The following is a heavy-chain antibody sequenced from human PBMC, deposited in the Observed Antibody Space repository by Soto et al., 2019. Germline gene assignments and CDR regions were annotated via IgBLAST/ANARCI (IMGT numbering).Heavy chain of an antibody. J-gene: IGHJ4*02. CDR3: ARHGLSDYDFWSGYYNIYFDY. D-gene: IGHD3-3*01. Sequence: SETLSLTCTVSGGSISSYYWSWIRQPPGRGLEWIGYIYYSGSTNYNPSLKSRVTISVDTSKNQFSLKLSSVTAADTAVYYCARHGLSDYDFWSGYYNIYFDYWGQGTLVTVSS. CDR1: GGSISSYY. CDR2: IYYSGST. V-gene: IGHV4-59*08.